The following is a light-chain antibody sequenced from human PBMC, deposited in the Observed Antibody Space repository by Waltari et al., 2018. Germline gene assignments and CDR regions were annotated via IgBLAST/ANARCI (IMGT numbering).Light chain of an antibody. CDR2: CAS. J-gene: IGKJ1*01. CDR3: QHYVRLPAT. V-gene: IGKV3-20*01. CDR1: QSFSRA. Sequence: EIVLTQSPGTLSLSPGERVTLYCRASQSFSRALAWYQQKPGQAPRLLMYCASSRATGISDRFSGSGSGTDFSLTISRLDPEDFAVYYCQHYVRLPATFGQGTKVEIK.